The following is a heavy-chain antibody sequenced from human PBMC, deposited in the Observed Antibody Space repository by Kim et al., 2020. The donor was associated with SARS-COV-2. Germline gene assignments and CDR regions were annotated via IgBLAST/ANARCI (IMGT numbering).Heavy chain of an antibody. CDR3: ATPLGTSSSWYSFDS. D-gene: IGHD6-13*01. CDR2: ISGRADYT. CDR1: GLTFSNYA. J-gene: IGHJ4*02. V-gene: IGHV3-23*01. Sequence: GGSLRLSCAASGLTFSNYAMTWVRQAPGKGLEWISSISGRADYTFYADSVKGRFTVSRDNSRNTLYLQMNNLRAEDTAVYYCATPLGTSSSWYSFDSWGQGTLVTVSS.